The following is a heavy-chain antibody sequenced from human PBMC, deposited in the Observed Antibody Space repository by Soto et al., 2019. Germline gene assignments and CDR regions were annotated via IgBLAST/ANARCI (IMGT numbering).Heavy chain of an antibody. Sequence: QITLKESGPPLVKPTQALTLTCTFSGFSLRTTGVGVGWIRQPPGKALVWLALLYWDDDNLYNPSLKSRLTLTKDTSKSQVVLTLTNVDPADTATYYCAHNPPQDSGAFDIWGQGTMVTVSS. J-gene: IGHJ3*02. D-gene: IGHD6-19*01. CDR3: AHNPPQDSGAFDI. V-gene: IGHV2-5*02. CDR1: GFSLRTTGVG. CDR2: LYWDDDN.